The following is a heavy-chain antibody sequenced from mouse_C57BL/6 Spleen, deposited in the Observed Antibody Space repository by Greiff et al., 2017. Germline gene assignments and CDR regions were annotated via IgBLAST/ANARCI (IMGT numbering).Heavy chain of an antibody. J-gene: IGHJ2*01. CDR2: INPNNGGT. V-gene: IGHV1-26*01. Sequence: EVQLQQSGPELVKPGASVKISCKASGYTFTDYYMNWVKQSHGKSLEWIGDINPNNGGTSYNQKFKGKATLTVDKSSSTAYMELRSLTSEDSAVYYCARYDYDGGVPFDYWGQGTTLTVSS. D-gene: IGHD2-4*01. CDR1: GYTFTDYY. CDR3: ARYDYDGGVPFDY.